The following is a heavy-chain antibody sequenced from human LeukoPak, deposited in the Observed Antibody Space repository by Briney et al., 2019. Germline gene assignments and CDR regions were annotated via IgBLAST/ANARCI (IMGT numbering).Heavy chain of an antibody. J-gene: IGHJ4*02. D-gene: IGHD4-23*01. CDR3: ARDRGYSTFDY. V-gene: IGHV3-7*01. CDR2: MKEDGGEI. Sequence: QPGGSVRLFCAASGFPFSNLWMSWVRQAPGKGREWVANMKEDGGEIYYADSVKGRFTISRDNAKNSLYLQMNSLRVDDTAVYYCARDRGYSTFDYWGQGTLVTVSS. CDR1: GFPFSNLW.